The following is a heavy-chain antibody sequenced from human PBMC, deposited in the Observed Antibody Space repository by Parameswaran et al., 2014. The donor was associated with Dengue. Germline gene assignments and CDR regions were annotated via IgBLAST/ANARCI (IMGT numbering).Heavy chain of an antibody. CDR3: ARIMDIVVVPAAKDTGRDY. Sequence: WVRQAPGQGLEWMGGIIPIFGTANYAQKFQGRVTITADESTSTAYMELSSLRSEDTAVYYCARIMDIVVVPAAKDTGRDYW. V-gene: IGHV1-69*01. D-gene: IGHD2-2*03. J-gene: IGHJ4*01. CDR2: IIPIFGTA.